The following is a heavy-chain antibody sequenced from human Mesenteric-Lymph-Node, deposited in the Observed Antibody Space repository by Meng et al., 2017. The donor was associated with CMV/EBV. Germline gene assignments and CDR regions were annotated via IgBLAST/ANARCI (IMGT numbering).Heavy chain of an antibody. V-gene: IGHV2-5*02. J-gene: IGHJ4*02. D-gene: IGHD3-10*01. CDR1: GFSLTTSGVG. Sequence: LTCTFSGFSLTTSGVGVGWIRQPPGKALEWLAIIYWDDDKRYSPSLKNRLTISKDPSKNQVVLTMTNMDPVDTGTYYCAQIGSGSHYWGQGTLVTVSS. CDR3: AQIGSGSHY. CDR2: IYWDDDK.